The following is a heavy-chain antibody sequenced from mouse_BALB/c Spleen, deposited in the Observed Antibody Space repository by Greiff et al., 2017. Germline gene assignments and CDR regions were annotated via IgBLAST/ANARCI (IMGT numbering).Heavy chain of an antibody. CDR3: ARDPRWFAY. J-gene: IGHJ3*01. V-gene: IGHV2-9*02. CDR1: GFSLTSYG. Sequence: VMLVESGPGLVAPSQSLSITCTVSGFSLTSYGVHWVRQPPGKGLEWLGVIWAGGSTNYNSALMSRLSISKDNSKSQVFLKMNSLQTDDTAMYYCARDPRWFAYWGQGTLVTVSA. CDR2: IWAGGST.